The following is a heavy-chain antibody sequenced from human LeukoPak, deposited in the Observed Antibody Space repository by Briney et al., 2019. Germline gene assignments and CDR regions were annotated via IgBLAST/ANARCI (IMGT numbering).Heavy chain of an antibody. CDR1: GYTFTSYG. CDR3: ARDGQGLCSGGSCYSDY. CDR2: ISAYNGNT. D-gene: IGHD2-15*01. V-gene: IGHV1-18*01. Sequence: GASVKVSCKASGYTFTSYGISWVRQAPGQGLEWMGWISAYNGNTNYAQKLQGRATMTTDTSTSTAYMEPRSLRSDDTAVYYCARDGQGLCSGGSCYSDYWGQGTLVTVSS. J-gene: IGHJ4*02.